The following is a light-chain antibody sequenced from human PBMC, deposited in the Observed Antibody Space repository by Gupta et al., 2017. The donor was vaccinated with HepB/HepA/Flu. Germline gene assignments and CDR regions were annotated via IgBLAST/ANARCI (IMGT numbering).Light chain of an antibody. CDR3: ATWDDSLSGQKI. CDR2: RDN. CDR1: NSNIGNNY. J-gene: IGLJ2*01. V-gene: IGLV1-47*01. Sequence: QSMLTQPPSASGTPGQGVTISCSGSNSNIGNNYVSWYQQIPGTAPKLLIYRDNQRPSGVPDRFSGSKSGTSASLAISXLXSDDEAXYYCATWDDSLSGQKIFGGGTKLTVL.